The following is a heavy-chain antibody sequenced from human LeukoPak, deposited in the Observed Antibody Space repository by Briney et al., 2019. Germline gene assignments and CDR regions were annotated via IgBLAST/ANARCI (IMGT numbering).Heavy chain of an antibody. CDR3: ARTRHVGDYFDY. CDR1: GFTFSSYW. D-gene: IGHD4-17*01. J-gene: IGHJ4*02. V-gene: IGHV3-74*01. Sequence: GGSLSLSCAASGFTFSSYWMHWVRQAPGKGLVWVSRINSDGSSPNYADSVKGRFTISKDNAKNTLYLQMNSLRAEDTAVYYCARTRHVGDYFDYWGQGTLVTVSS. CDR2: INSDGSSP.